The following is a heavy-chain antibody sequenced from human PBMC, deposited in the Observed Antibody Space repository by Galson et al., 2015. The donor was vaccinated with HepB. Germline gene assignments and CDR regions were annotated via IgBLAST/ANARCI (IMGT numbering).Heavy chain of an antibody. CDR2: ISSSSTI. D-gene: IGHD1-26*01. CDR1: GFTFSSYS. Sequence: SLRLSCAASGFTFSSYSMNWVRQAPGKGLEWVSYISSSSTIYYADSVKGRFTISRDNAKNSLYLQMNSLRDEDTAVYYCAGVDSGSANFDYWGQGTLVTVSS. V-gene: IGHV3-48*02. CDR3: AGVDSGSANFDY. J-gene: IGHJ4*02.